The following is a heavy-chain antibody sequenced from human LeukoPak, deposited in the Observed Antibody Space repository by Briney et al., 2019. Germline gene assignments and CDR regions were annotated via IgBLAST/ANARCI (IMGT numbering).Heavy chain of an antibody. CDR2: IYSSGST. D-gene: IGHD3-10*01. J-gene: IGHJ6*03. Sequence: SQTLSLTCTVSGGSISSGSYCWSWIRQPAGKGLEWIGHIYSSGSTNYNPSLKSRVTISVDTSKNQFSLKLGSVTAADTAVYYCARDPGLMVRGSRRGYDGYYYYMDVWGKGTTVTISS. CDR3: ARDPGLMVRGSRRGYDGYYYYMDV. CDR1: GGSISSGSYC. V-gene: IGHV4-61*09.